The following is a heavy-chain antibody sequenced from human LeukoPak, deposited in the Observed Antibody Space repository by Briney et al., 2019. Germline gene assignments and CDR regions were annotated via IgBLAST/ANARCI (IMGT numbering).Heavy chain of an antibody. Sequence: ASVKVSCMASGYTLTNYLLYWVREAPGQGLEWMGIINPSGGSTSYAQKFQGRVTMTRDTSTSTVYMELSSLRSEDTAVYYCARGHSSGYYWLDYWGQGTLVTVSS. CDR3: ARGHSSGYYWLDY. D-gene: IGHD3-22*01. CDR1: GYTLTNYL. V-gene: IGHV1-46*01. J-gene: IGHJ4*02. CDR2: INPSGGST.